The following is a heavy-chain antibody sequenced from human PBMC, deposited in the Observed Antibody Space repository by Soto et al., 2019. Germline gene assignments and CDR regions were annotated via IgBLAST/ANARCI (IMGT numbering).Heavy chain of an antibody. D-gene: IGHD6-19*01. CDR2: MDSSGEK. J-gene: IGHJ5*02. CDR1: GLSITDSEMG. CDR3: ARRHLAVAVSPWFDP. Sequence: QVTLKQSGPVLVQPPETLTLRCTVSGLSITDSEMGVSWIRQTPGQPRAWRAHMDSSGEKSYRTFLKSRLAISKDTSKSQLVLTMTNMDPADTATYYCARRHLAVAVSPWFDPWGQGIPFTVSS. V-gene: IGHV2-26*01.